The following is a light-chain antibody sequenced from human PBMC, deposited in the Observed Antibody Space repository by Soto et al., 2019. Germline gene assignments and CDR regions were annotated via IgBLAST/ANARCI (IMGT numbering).Light chain of an antibody. CDR2: GAS. CDR1: QSVSSSY. J-gene: IGKJ1*01. CDR3: QQYGSSPRT. Sequence: EIVLTQSPGTLSLSPGERATLSCRASQSVSSSYLAWYQQKPGQAPRLLIYGASSRATGIPDRFSGGGSGTEFALPVSRLEPEDFAVYFCQQYGSSPRTFGQGTKVEIK. V-gene: IGKV3-20*01.